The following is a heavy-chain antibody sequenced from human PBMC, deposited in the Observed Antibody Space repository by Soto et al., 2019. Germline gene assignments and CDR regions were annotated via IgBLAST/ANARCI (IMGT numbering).Heavy chain of an antibody. D-gene: IGHD2-15*01. J-gene: IGHJ6*02. V-gene: IGHV3-49*03. CDR1: GFTFGDYA. CDR3: TRDLATPEYCSGGSCYNQYYYGMDV. CDR2: IRSKAYGGTT. Sequence: GGSLRLSCTASGFTFGDYAMSWFRQAPGKGLEWVGFIRSKAYGGTTEYAASVKGRFTISRDDSKSIAYLQMNSLKTEDTAVYYCTRDLATPEYCSGGSCYNQYYYGMDVWGQGTTVTVSS.